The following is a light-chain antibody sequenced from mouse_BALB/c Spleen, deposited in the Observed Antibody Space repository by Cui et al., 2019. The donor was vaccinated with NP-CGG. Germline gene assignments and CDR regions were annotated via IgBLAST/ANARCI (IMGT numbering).Light chain of an antibody. CDR1: TGAVTTSNY. CDR2: GTN. CDR3: ALWYSNHWV. J-gene: IGLJ1*01. V-gene: IGLV1*01. Sequence: QPVLSQEPAASTSPGETVTLTCRSSTGAVTTSNYANWVQEKPDHLFTGLIGGTNNRAPGVPARFSGSLIGDKAALTITGAQTEDEAIYFCALWYSNHWVFGGGTKLTVL.